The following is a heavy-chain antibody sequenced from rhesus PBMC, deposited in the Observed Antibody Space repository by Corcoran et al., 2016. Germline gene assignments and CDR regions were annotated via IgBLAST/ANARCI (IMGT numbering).Heavy chain of an antibody. V-gene: IGHV4-127*01. CDR3: ARDRGSGWFDY. Sequence: QVQLQESGPGVVKPSETLSLTCAVFVGSLTGSSLWSWLRPPPGKGLEWIGYIGGSSGSTNDNPSLKSRVTISKDTSKNQFSLKLSSVTAADTAVYYCARDRGSGWFDYWGQGVLVTVSS. CDR1: VGSLTGSSL. CDR2: IGGSSGST. J-gene: IGHJ4*01. D-gene: IGHD6-31*01.